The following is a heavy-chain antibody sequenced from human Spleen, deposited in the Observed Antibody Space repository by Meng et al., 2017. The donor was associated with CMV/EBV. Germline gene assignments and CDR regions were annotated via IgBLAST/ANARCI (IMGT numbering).Heavy chain of an antibody. V-gene: IGHV3-11*04. CDR2: ISSSGNIK. Sequence: GESLKISCAASGFTFSDYYMNWVRLAPGKGLEWVSYISSSGNIKYYADSVKGRFTISRDNARNSLYLQMNSLRVEDTAVYFCAREGSGQRDGYNYDYFDYWGQGTLVTVSS. CDR3: AREGSGQRDGYNYDYFDY. J-gene: IGHJ4*02. CDR1: GFTFSDYY. D-gene: IGHD5-24*01.